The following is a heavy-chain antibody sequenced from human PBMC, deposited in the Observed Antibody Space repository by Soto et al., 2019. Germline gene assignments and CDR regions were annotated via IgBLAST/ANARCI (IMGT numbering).Heavy chain of an antibody. J-gene: IGHJ4*02. CDR1: GFTVSGQS. Sequence: EVQLLQSGGGLVQPGGSLRLSCAASGFTVSGQSMTWVRQAPGKGLEWISGISATEGITFYADSVRGRFTISRDKSKNTIYLQMSSLTVEDTATYYCSRWSGCGDLWAQGTLVTVSA. CDR3: SRWSGCGDL. V-gene: IGHV3-23*01. D-gene: IGHD3-10*01. CDR2: ISATEGIT.